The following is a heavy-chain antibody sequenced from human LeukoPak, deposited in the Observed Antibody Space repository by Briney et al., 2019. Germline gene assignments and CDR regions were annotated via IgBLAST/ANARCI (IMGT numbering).Heavy chain of an antibody. V-gene: IGHV4-31*03. CDR2: IYYSGST. D-gene: IGHD6-13*01. CDR3: ARDLAAAGSFDP. Sequence: SETLSLTCTVSNDSITSGAYYWTWIRQHPGKGLEWIGYIYYSGSTYYNPSLKSRISMSVDTSKNQFSLKLNSVTAADTAVYYCARDLAAAGSFDPWGQGTLVTVSS. CDR1: NDSITSGAYY. J-gene: IGHJ5*02.